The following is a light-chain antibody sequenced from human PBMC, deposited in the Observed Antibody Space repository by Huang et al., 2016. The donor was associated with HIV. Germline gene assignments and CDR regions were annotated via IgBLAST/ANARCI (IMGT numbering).Light chain of an antibody. Sequence: DIQMTQSPSTLSASVGDRVTITCRASQNIDGWLAWYQQKPGKAPTLLIYGTSSLEAGVPSRFSGSGSGTEFTLTISSLQPENFATYYCQQYYTYPWTFGQGTKVEI. CDR1: QNIDGW. CDR2: GTS. J-gene: IGKJ1*01. V-gene: IGKV1-5*01. CDR3: QQYYTYPWT.